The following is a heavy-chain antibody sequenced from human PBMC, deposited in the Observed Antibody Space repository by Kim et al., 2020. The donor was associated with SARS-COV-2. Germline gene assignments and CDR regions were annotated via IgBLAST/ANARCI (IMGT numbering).Heavy chain of an antibody. CDR2: IWYDGSNK. CDR3: ARDYGEWILWY. CDR1: GFTFSSYG. J-gene: IGHJ4*02. D-gene: IGHD3-10*01. V-gene: IGHV3-33*01. Sequence: GGSLRLSCAASGFTFSSYGMHWVRQAPGKGLEWVAVIWYDGSNKYYADSVKGRFTISRDNSKNTLYLQMNSLRAEDTAVYYCARDYGEWILWYWGQGTLVTVSS.